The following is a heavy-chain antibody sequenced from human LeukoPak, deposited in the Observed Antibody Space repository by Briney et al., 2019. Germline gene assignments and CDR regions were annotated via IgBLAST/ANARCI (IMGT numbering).Heavy chain of an antibody. CDR2: ITGSGGST. J-gene: IGHJ4*02. Sequence: GGSLRLSCAASAFTFSSYAMTWVRQAPGKGLEWVSEITGSGGSTYYADSVKGRFTISRDNSRNTLYLQMNSLRAEDTAVYYCARELFDFDYWGQGTLVTVSS. D-gene: IGHD3-10*01. CDR3: ARELFDFDY. V-gene: IGHV3-23*01. CDR1: AFTFSSYA.